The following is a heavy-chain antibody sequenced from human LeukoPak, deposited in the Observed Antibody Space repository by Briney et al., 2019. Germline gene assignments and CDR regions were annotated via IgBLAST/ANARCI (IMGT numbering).Heavy chain of an antibody. CDR3: ARGGNNEYYYYMDV. J-gene: IGHJ6*03. D-gene: IGHD1/OR15-1a*01. V-gene: IGHV3-23*01. CDR1: GFTFSGYA. CDR2: ISGSGGSA. Sequence: GGSLRLSCAASGFTFSGYAMIWVRRAPGKGLEWVSAISGSGGSAFYADSVKGRFTISRVNSKNTLYLQMNSLRAGDTAVYYCARGGNNEYYYYMDVWGKGTTVTVSS.